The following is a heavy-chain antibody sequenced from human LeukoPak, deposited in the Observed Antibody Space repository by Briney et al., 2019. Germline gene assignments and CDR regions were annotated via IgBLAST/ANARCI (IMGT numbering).Heavy chain of an antibody. V-gene: IGHV3-74*01. J-gene: IGHJ4*02. D-gene: IGHD2-2*01. CDR1: GFTFSNYY. Sequence: GGSLRLSCAVSGFTFSNYYMHWVRQAPGKGLVWVSRIDGDGSDTTYADSVKGRFTISRDNAKNTLYLQMNSLRVEDTAVYYCARVRYCSSTSCTKAYFDSWGQGTLVTVSS. CDR2: IDGDGSDT. CDR3: ARVRYCSSTSCTKAYFDS.